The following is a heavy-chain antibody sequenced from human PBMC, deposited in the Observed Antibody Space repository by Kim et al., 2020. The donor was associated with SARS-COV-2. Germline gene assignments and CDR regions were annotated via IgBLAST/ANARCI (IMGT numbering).Heavy chain of an antibody. CDR1: GLTFNRAW. Sequence: GGSLRLSCAVSGLTFNRAWMNWVRQAPGKGLEWVGHIRSKSDSGKTDYTAPVKGRFIISRDDSKNTVYLQMNSLKTEDTAIYYCATGEMDWGQGTLVTVA. D-gene: IGHD2-8*01. CDR2: IRSKSDSGKT. V-gene: IGHV3-15*01. J-gene: IGHJ4*02. CDR3: ATGEMD.